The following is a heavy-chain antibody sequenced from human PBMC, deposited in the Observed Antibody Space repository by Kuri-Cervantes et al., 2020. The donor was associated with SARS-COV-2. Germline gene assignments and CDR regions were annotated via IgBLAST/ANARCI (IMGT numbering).Heavy chain of an antibody. J-gene: IGHJ6*03. D-gene: IGHD6-19*01. CDR2: INHSGST. CDR3: ARGVMGAVAGFLVPYYYYYMDV. V-gene: IGHV4-34*01. Sequence: GSLRLSCAVYGGSFSGYYWSWIRQPPGKGLEWIGEINHSGSTNYNPSLKSRVTISVDTSKNQFSLKLSSVTAADTAVYYCARGVMGAVAGFLVPYYYYYMDVWGKGTTVTVSS. CDR1: GGSFSGYY.